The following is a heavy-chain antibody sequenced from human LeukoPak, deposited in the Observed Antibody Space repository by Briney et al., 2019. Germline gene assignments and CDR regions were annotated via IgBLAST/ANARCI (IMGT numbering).Heavy chain of an antibody. CDR2: ISASIGNT. D-gene: IGHD3-3*01. CDR3: ARGFDHYDFWSGFPASGEWFDP. V-gene: IGHV1-18*01. Sequence: ASVKVSCKASGYTFTSYGISWVRQAPGQGLEWMGGISASIGNTKYAQKLQGGVTMTTNTSTSKAYMELRSLRSDDTAVYYCARGFDHYDFWSGFPASGEWFDPWGQGTLVTVSS. CDR1: GYTFTSYG. J-gene: IGHJ5*02.